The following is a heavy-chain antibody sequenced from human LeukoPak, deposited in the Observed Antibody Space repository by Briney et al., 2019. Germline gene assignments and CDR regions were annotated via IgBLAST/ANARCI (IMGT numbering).Heavy chain of an antibody. J-gene: IGHJ4*02. V-gene: IGHV1-2*02. D-gene: IGHD6-13*01. CDR3: ARDYVGSSSWYDY. Sequence: ASVKVSCKASGYTFTSYAMHWVRQAPGQGLEWMGWITPSGGTNYPQKFQGRVTMTRDTSISTAYMELSRLRSDDTAVYYCARDYVGSSSWYDYWGQGTLVTVSS. CDR1: GYTFTSYA. CDR2: ITPSGGT.